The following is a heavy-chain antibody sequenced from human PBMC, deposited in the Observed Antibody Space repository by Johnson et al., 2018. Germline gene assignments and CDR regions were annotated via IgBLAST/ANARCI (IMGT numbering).Heavy chain of an antibody. CDR3: ARGSAAPSSSSYYYYYMDV. J-gene: IGHJ6*03. CDR1: GFTFSSYA. D-gene: IGHD6-6*01. V-gene: IGHV3-30-3*01. CDR2: ISYDGSNK. Sequence: VQLVESGGGVVQPGRSLRLSCAASGFTFSSYAMHWVRQAPGKGLEWVAVISYDGSNKYYADSVKGRFTISRDNSKKTLYLQMNSLRAEDTAVYYCARGSAAPSSSSYYYYYMDVWGKGTTVTVSS.